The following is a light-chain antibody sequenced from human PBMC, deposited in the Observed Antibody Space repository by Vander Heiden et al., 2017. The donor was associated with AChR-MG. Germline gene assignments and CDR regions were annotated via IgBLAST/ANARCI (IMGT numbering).Light chain of an antibody. V-gene: IGKV3-11*01. CDR3: QQRGNWPLT. CDR2: DAS. CDR1: QSVSSY. Sequence: EVVLTQSPATLYLPPGDRATLSCRASQSVSSYLAWYQQKPGQAPRLLIYDASNRATGIPARFSGSGSGTDFTLTISSLEPEDFAVYYCQQRGNWPLTFGQGTKVEIK. J-gene: IGKJ1*01.